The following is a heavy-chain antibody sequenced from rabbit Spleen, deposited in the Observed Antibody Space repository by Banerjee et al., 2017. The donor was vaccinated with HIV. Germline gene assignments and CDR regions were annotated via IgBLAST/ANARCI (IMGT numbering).Heavy chain of an antibody. CDR3: ARDLDGVIGWNFGW. Sequence: QEQLVESGGGLVTPGGSLTLTCKASGFDFSSYGVSWVRQAPGKGLEWIGYIAGSSSGFTYSATWAKGRFTCSKTSSTTVTLQMTSLTVADTATYFCARDLDGVIGWNFGWWGPGTLVTVS. CDR2: IAGSSSGFT. V-gene: IGHV1S45*01. CDR1: GFDFSSYG. D-gene: IGHD4-1*01. J-gene: IGHJ6*01.